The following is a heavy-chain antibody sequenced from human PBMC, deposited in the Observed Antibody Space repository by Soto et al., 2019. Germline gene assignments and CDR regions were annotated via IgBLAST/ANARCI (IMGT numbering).Heavy chain of an antibody. Sequence: GASVNVSCKVSGYTLTELSMHWVRQAPGKGLEWMGGFDPEDGETIYAQKFQGRVTMTEDTSTDTAYMELSSLRSEDTAVYYCATDQLGLTATPRYWGQGTLVTVSS. V-gene: IGHV1-24*01. D-gene: IGHD2-21*02. J-gene: IGHJ4*02. CDR3: ATDQLGLTATPRY. CDR2: FDPEDGET. CDR1: GYTLTELS.